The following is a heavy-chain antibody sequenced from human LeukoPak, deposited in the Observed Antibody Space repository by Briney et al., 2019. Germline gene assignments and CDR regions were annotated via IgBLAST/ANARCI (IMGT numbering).Heavy chain of an antibody. CDR1: GFTFSSYG. CDR3: ARKYSGSYSDAFDI. J-gene: IGHJ3*02. V-gene: IGHV3-33*01. Sequence: PGRSLRLSCAASGFTFSSYGMHWVRQAPGKGLEWVAVIWYDGSNKYYADSVKGRFTISRDNSKNTLYLQMNSLRAEDTAVYYCARKYSGSYSDAFDIWGQGTMVTVSS. CDR2: IWYDGSNK. D-gene: IGHD1-26*01.